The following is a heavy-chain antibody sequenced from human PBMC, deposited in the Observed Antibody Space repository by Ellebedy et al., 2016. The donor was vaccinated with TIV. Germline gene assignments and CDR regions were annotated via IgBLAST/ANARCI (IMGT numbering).Heavy chain of an antibody. D-gene: IGHD4-23*01. Sequence: SETLSLXXTVSGGSISSSSYYWGWIRQPPGKGLEWIGSIYYSGSTYYNPSLKSRVTISVDTSKNQFSLKLSSVTAADTAVYYCARARGWRGGNSDYFDYWGQGTLVTVSS. V-gene: IGHV4-39*01. CDR2: IYYSGST. CDR1: GGSISSSSYY. CDR3: ARARGWRGGNSDYFDY. J-gene: IGHJ4*02.